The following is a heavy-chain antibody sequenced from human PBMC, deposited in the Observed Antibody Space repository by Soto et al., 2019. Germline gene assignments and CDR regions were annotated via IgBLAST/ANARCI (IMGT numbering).Heavy chain of an antibody. V-gene: IGHV1-8*01. CDR2: MNPNSGNT. CDR3: ARGLSSYYYGSGRPDAFDI. J-gene: IGHJ3*02. D-gene: IGHD3-10*01. CDR1: GYTFTSYD. Sequence: QVQLVQSGAEVKKPGASVKVSCKASGYTFTSYDINWVRQATGQGLEWMGWMNPNSGNTGYAQKFQGRVTMTRNTSISTAYRELSSLRSEDTAVYYCARGLSSYYYGSGRPDAFDIWGQGTMVTVSS.